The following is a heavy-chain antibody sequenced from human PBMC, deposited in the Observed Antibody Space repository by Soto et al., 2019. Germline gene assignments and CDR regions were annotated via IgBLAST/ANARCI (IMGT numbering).Heavy chain of an antibody. CDR3: AKELVRRATVTTLDY. Sequence: GGSLSLSYTASGFTFSSYAMSWVRQAPGKGLEWVSAISGSGGSTYYADSVKGRFTISRDNSKNTLYLQMNSLRAEDTAVYYCAKELVRRATVTTLDYWGQGTLVTVSS. CDR1: GFTFSSYA. CDR2: ISGSGGST. V-gene: IGHV3-23*01. D-gene: IGHD4-17*01. J-gene: IGHJ4*02.